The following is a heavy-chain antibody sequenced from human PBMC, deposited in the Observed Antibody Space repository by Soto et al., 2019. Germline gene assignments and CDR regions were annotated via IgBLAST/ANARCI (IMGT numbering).Heavy chain of an antibody. CDR2: IDPSDSYT. Sequence: PGESLKISCKGSVYSFTSYWISWVRQMPGKGLEWMGRIDPSDSYTNYSPSFQGHVTISADKSISTAYLQWSSLKASDTAMYYCARVACTNGVCYTGTLYYYYYGMDVWGQGTTVTVSS. V-gene: IGHV5-10-1*01. J-gene: IGHJ6*02. CDR1: VYSFTSYW. D-gene: IGHD2-8*01. CDR3: ARVACTNGVCYTGTLYYYYYGMDV.